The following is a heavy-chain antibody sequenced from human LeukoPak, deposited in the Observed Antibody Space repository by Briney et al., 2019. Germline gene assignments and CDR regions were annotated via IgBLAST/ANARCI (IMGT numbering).Heavy chain of an antibody. Sequence: GASVKVSCKASGYTFTGYYMHWVRQAPGQGLEWMGWINPNSGGTNYAQKLQGRVTMTTDTSTSTAYMELRSLRSDDTAVYYCARGPQVLRFLEWLAHFDYWGQGTLVTVSS. CDR3: ARGPQVLRFLEWLAHFDY. D-gene: IGHD3-3*01. J-gene: IGHJ4*02. CDR2: INPNSGGT. CDR1: GYTFTGYY. V-gene: IGHV1-2*02.